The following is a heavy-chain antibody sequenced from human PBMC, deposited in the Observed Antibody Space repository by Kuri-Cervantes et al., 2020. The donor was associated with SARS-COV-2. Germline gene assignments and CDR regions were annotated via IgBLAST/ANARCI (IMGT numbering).Heavy chain of an antibody. CDR1: GFTFSSYA. CDR3: TTLIDY. Sequence: GGSLRLSCAASGFTFSSYAMHWVRQAPGKGLEWVAVISYDGSNKYYADSVKGRFTISRDNSKNSLYLQMNSLRAEDTAVYYCTTLIDYWGQGALVTVSS. J-gene: IGHJ4*02. CDR2: ISYDGSNK. V-gene: IGHV3-30-3*01.